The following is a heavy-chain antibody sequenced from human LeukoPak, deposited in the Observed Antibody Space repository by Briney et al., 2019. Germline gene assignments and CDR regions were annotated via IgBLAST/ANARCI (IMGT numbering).Heavy chain of an antibody. J-gene: IGHJ4*02. CDR2: IRGGDGNS. Sequence: GGSLRLSCAASGFTFGPYTMNWVRQAPGKGLEWVSTIRGGDGNSYYSDTMKGRLTVSKDMAKNTLHLQLNSLRADDTAVYYCAKGSQWELLMGVFDFWGQGILVTVSS. CDR3: AKGSQWELLMGVFDF. V-gene: IGHV3-23*01. D-gene: IGHD3-10*01. CDR1: GFTFGPYT.